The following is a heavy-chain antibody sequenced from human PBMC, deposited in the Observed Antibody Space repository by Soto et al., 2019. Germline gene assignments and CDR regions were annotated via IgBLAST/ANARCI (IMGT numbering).Heavy chain of an antibody. D-gene: IGHD2-2*01. Sequence: PGGSLRLSCAASGFTVSSNYMSWVRQAPGKGLEWVSVLYSGDDAFYADSVEGRFIISRDNSNNILYLQMNSLRVEDTALYYCAKDRRRAHLMPPQNDFWGQGTLVTVSS. CDR2: LYSGDDA. J-gene: IGHJ4*02. CDR1: GFTVSSNY. CDR3: AKDRRRAHLMPPQNDF. V-gene: IGHV3-53*01.